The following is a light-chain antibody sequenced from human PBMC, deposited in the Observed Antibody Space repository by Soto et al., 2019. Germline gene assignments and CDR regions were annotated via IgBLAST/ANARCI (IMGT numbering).Light chain of an antibody. J-gene: IGLJ3*02. CDR3: AAWDDSLNGPV. CDR1: SSNIGSNT. CDR2: TNN. V-gene: IGLV1-44*01. Sequence: QSVLTQPPSVSGTPGQRATISCSGSSSNIGSNTVNWYQQLPGTAPKLLIYTNNQRPSGVPDRFSGSKSGTSASLAVSGLQSEDEADYYCAAWDDSLNGPVFGGGTKLTVL.